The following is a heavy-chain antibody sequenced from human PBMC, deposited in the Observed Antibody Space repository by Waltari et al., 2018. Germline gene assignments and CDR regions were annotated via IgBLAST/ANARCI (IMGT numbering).Heavy chain of an antibody. CDR1: GDSLSSTDW. CDR2: IHRRGRT. Sequence: QVQLQESGPGLVQTSGTLSLPCAVSGDSLSSTDWWNWVRQPPGKGLEWIGQIHRRGRTHYNPSLESRVTTSIDTSNNEFSLKVTSATAADTAVYYCARDRGRGLYLDSWGQGTRVTVSP. CDR3: ARDRGRGLYLDS. J-gene: IGHJ4*02. V-gene: IGHV4-4*02. D-gene: IGHD2-15*01.